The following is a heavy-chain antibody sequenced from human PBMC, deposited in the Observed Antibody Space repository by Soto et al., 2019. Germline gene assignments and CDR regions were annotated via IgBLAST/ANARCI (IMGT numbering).Heavy chain of an antibody. Sequence: SVKVSCKASGGTFSSYAISWVRQAPGQGLEWMGGIIPIFGTANYAQKFQGRVTITADKSTSTAYMELSSLRSEDTAVYYCARVRPYYYDRRSPRAAFDIWGQGTMVTVSS. CDR1: GGTFSSYA. J-gene: IGHJ3*02. CDR2: IIPIFGTA. V-gene: IGHV1-69*06. CDR3: ARVRPYYYDRRSPRAAFDI. D-gene: IGHD3-22*01.